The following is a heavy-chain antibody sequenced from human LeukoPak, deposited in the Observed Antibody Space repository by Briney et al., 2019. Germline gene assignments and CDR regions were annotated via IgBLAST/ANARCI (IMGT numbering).Heavy chain of an antibody. J-gene: IGHJ4*02. Sequence: GGSLRLSCAASGFTFSRYAMSWGRQAPGKGLEWVSGISGGGDTTSYTDSVKGRFIISRDSSKNMLFLQMNSPRTEDTAIYYCGKAAFYDTSAGIDFWGQGTLVTVSS. V-gene: IGHV3-23*01. CDR1: GFTFSRYA. CDR2: ISGGGDTT. D-gene: IGHD2/OR15-2a*01. CDR3: GKAAFYDTSAGIDF.